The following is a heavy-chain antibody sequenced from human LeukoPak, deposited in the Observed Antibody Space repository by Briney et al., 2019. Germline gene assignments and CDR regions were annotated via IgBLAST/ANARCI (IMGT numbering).Heavy chain of an antibody. V-gene: IGHV3-66*02. D-gene: IGHD1-26*01. Sequence: PGGSLRLSCAASGFIVSNNYMNWVRRAPGKGLEWVSVIHSGGSTYYADSEKGRFTISRDNSKNTVNLQMNDLRAEDTAVYYCARSWDARLNFDYWGQGTLVTVSS. J-gene: IGHJ4*02. CDR1: GFIVSNNY. CDR3: ARSWDARLNFDY. CDR2: IHSGGST.